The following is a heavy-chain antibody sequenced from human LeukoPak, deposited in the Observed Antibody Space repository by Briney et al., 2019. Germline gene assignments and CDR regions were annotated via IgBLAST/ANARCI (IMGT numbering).Heavy chain of an antibody. V-gene: IGHV1-8*03. D-gene: IGHD6-19*01. CDR1: GYTFTSYD. J-gene: IGHJ6*03. CDR3: VRDLGIAVAGGWNYMDV. Sequence: ASVKVSCKASGYTFTSYDINWVRQATGQGLEWMGWMNPNSGNTGYAQKFQGRVTITRNTSISTAYMELSSLRSEDTAVYYCVRDLGIAVAGGWNYMDVWGKGTTVTISS. CDR2: MNPNSGNT.